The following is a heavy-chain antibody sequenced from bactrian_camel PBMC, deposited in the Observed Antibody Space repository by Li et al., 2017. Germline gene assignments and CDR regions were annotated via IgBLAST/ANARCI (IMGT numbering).Heavy chain of an antibody. V-gene: IGHV3S53*01. Sequence: HVQLVESGGGSVQAGGSLRLSCVVSGYTLGNICIGWFRQGLGKGPEGVATITSAGTTTYAASVEGRFTISRDSAMNTVYLQMNNLQPEDTATYYCAEGRGSRGEHCYSLNYWGQGTQVTVS. J-gene: IGHJ4*01. D-gene: IGHD6*01. CDR2: ITSAGTT. CDR1: GYTLGNIC. CDR3: AEGRGSRGEHCYSLNY.